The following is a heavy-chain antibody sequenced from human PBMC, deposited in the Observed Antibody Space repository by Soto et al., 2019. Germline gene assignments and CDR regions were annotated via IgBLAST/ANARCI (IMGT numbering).Heavy chain of an antibody. J-gene: IGHJ4*02. Sequence: GGSLRLSCAASGFTFSSYSMNWVRQAPGKGLEWVSSISSSSSYIYYADSVKGRFTISRDNAKNSLYLQMNSLRAEDTAVYYCAREIHPARRPLDYWGQGTLVTVSS. CDR3: AREIHPARRPLDY. V-gene: IGHV3-21*01. CDR1: GFTFSSYS. CDR2: ISSSSSYI.